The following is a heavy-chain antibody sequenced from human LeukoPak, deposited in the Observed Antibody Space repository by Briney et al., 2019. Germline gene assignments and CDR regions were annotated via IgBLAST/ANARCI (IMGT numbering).Heavy chain of an antibody. CDR1: GFTFSSYG. Sequence: PGGSLRLSCAASGFTFSSYGMHWVRQAPGKGLEWVAVISYDGSNKYYADSVKGRFTISRDSSKNTLYLQMNSLRAEDTAVYYCAKVSGGSWDYWGQGTLVTVSS. CDR2: ISYDGSNK. D-gene: IGHD1-26*01. J-gene: IGHJ4*02. V-gene: IGHV3-30*18. CDR3: AKVSGGSWDY.